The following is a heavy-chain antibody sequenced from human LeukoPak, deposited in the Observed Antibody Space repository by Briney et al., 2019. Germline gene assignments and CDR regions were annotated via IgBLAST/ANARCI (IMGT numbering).Heavy chain of an antibody. CDR3: ARLISTSSSRFSDY. CDR2: ISISGENT. CDR1: GFTFSSYA. J-gene: IGHJ4*02. V-gene: IGHV3-23*01. D-gene: IGHD6-6*01. Sequence: GGSLRLACAASGFTFSSYAMSWVRQAPGKGLEWVSAISISGENTYYADSVKGRFTISRDTSRNTLYLKMHSLRAEDKAVYYCARLISTSSSRFSDYWGQGTLVTVSS.